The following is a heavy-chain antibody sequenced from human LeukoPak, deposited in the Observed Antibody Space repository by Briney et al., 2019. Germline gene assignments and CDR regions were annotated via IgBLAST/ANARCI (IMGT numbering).Heavy chain of an antibody. Sequence: ASVKVSCKASGYTFTSYGISWVRQAPGQGLEWMGWISVYNGNTNYAQKLQGRVTMTTDTSTSTAYMELRSLRSGDTAVYYCARDNGVRITMVRGVITFDYWGQGTLVTVSS. CDR1: GYTFTSYG. V-gene: IGHV1-18*01. CDR3: ARDNGVRITMVRGVITFDY. CDR2: ISVYNGNT. J-gene: IGHJ4*02. D-gene: IGHD3-10*01.